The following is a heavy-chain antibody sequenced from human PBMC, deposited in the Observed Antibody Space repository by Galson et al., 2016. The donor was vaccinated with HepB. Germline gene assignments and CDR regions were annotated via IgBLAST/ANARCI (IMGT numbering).Heavy chain of an antibody. CDR1: GFNFRACG. J-gene: IGHJ4*02. Sequence: SLRLSCAASGFNFRACGMHWLRQAPGRGLEWVSLIWDDGNKTYYADSVKGRFTISRDNSKNILYLQMNSPRAEDTAIYYWAKERGFYDSRSFASYDFWGQGTMVTVSS. D-gene: IGHD3-10*01. V-gene: IGHV3-33*06. CDR2: IWDDGNKT. CDR3: AKERGFYDSRSFASYDF.